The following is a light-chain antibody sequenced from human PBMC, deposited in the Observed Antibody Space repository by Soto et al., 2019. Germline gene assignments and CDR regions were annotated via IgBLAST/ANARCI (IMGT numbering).Light chain of an antibody. Sequence: QSALTQPASVSGSPGQSITISCTGTSHDVGGYNYVSWYQQHPGKAPKLMIYDVSNRPSGVSNRLSGSKSGNTASLTISGLQAEDGADYCCSSYTSSSRYVFGTGTKVTVL. J-gene: IGLJ1*01. CDR2: DVS. V-gene: IGLV2-14*01. CDR3: SSYTSSSRYV. CDR1: SHDVGGYNY.